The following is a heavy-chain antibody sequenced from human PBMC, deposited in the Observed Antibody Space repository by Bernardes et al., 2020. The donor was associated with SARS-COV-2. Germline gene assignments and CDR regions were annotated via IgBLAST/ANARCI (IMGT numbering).Heavy chain of an antibody. CDR2: INGDGNSI. V-gene: IGHV3-74*01. Sequence: GGSLRLSCAASGFIFSSYCVHWIRKVPGKGLVWVSRINGDGNSINYADSVKGRFTISRDNAKNTLYLQMTSLTADDTALYYCARGSGNYYFDYWGRGTLITVSS. J-gene: IGHJ4*02. D-gene: IGHD6-19*01. CDR1: GFIFSSYC. CDR3: ARGSGNYYFDY.